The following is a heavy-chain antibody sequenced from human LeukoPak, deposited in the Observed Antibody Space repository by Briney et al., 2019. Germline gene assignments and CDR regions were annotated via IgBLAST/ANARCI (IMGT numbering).Heavy chain of an antibody. CDR2: ISGSGGST. Sequence: GGSLRLSCAASGFTFSSYAMSWVRQAPGKGLEWVSAISGSGGSTYYADSLQGRFTISRDNAKNLLYLQMNSLGAEDTAVYYCARELGSSWSFGYWGQGTLVTVSS. V-gene: IGHV3-23*01. J-gene: IGHJ4*02. D-gene: IGHD6-13*01. CDR3: ARELGSSWSFGY. CDR1: GFTFSSYA.